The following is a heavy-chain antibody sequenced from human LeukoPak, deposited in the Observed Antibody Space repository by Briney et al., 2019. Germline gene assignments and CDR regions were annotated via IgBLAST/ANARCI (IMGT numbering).Heavy chain of an antibody. CDR3: ARWIAAAAYYYGMDV. D-gene: IGHD6-13*01. V-gene: IGHV4-61*01. CDR2: IYYSGST. CDR1: GGSVSSGSYY. J-gene: IGHJ6*02. Sequence: SETLSLTCTVSGGSVSSGSYYWSWIRQPPGKGLEWIGYIYYSGSTNYNPSLKSRVTISVDTSKNQSSLKLSSVTAADTAVYYCARWIAAAAYYYGMDVWGQGTTVTVSS.